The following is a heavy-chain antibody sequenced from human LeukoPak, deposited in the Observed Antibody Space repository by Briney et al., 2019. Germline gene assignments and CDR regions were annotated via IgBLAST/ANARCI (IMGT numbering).Heavy chain of an antibody. J-gene: IGHJ6*04. Sequence: SETLSLTCTVSGGSISSSSYYWGWIRQPPGKGLEWIGSIYYSGSTYYNPSLKSRVTISVDSSKNQFSLKLSSVTAADTAVYYCARNPPVLRFLDGDVWGKGTTVTVSS. V-gene: IGHV4-39*01. CDR2: IYYSGST. CDR1: GGSISSSSYY. CDR3: ARNPPVLRFLDGDV. D-gene: IGHD3-3*01.